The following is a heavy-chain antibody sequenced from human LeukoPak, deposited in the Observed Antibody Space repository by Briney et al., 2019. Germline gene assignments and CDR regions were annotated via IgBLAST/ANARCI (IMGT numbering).Heavy chain of an antibody. CDR2: ISGSGGST. CDR3: SKGEDIEATISYY. Sequence: PGGSLRLSCTASGFTFGEYAMSWVRQAPGKGLEWVSAISGSGGSTYYADSVKGRFTLSRDNSKNSMYLQMNRLRAEDTGVYCRSKGEDIEATISYYWGQGTLVTVSS. V-gene: IGHV3-23*01. CDR1: GFTFGEYA. D-gene: IGHD5-12*01. J-gene: IGHJ4*02.